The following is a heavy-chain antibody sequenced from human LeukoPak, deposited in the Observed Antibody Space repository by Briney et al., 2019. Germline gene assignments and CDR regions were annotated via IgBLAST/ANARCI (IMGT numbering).Heavy chain of an antibody. Sequence: SETLSLTCTVSDYSISSGYYWGWIRQPPGKGLEWIGSIYHSGSTYYNPSLKSRVTISVDTSKNQFSLKLSSVTAADTAVYYCARVLSHYYDSSGYLNWFDPWGQGTLVTVSS. V-gene: IGHV4-38-2*02. CDR3: ARVLSHYYDSSGYLNWFDP. CDR2: IYHSGST. CDR1: DYSISSGYY. D-gene: IGHD3-22*01. J-gene: IGHJ5*02.